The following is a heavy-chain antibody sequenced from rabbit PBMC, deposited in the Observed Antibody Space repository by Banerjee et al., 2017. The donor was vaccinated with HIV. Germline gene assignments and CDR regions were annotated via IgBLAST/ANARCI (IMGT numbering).Heavy chain of an antibody. D-gene: IGHD4-2*01. CDR1: GFSFSSSYW. J-gene: IGHJ4*01. V-gene: IGHV1S45*01. Sequence: QEQLEESGGDLVKPEGSLTLTCTASGFSFSSSYWICWVRQAPGKGLEWIACIYAGSSGSTYYANWAKGRFTISKISSTTVTLQMTSLTAADTATYFCARGAGYAGDGYPNDYFNLWGQGTLVTVS. CDR3: ARGAGYAGDGYPNDYFNL. CDR2: IYAGSSGST.